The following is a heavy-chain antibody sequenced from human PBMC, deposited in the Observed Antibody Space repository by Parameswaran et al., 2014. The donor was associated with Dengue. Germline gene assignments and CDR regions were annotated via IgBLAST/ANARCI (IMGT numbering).Heavy chain of an antibody. D-gene: IGHD6-13*01. CDR2: ISGSGVST. Sequence: VRQMPGKGLEWVSAISGSGVSTYYAGSVKGRFTISSDISKNTLYLQMSSLRADDTAVYYCAKDLSSSWTDFDYWGQGTLVTVSS. CDR3: AKDLSSSWTDFDY. J-gene: IGHJ4*02. V-gene: IGHV3-23*01.